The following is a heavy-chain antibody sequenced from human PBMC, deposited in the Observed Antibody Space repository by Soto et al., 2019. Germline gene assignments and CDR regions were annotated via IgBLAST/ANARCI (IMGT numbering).Heavy chain of an antibody. CDR2: ISSSSSYI. D-gene: IGHD6-13*01. V-gene: IGHV3-21*01. CDR3: ARDLGGAAALYY. Sequence: EVQLVEPGGGLVKPGGSLRLSCAASGFTFSSYSMNWVRQAPGKGLEWVSSISSSSSYIYYADSVKGRFTISRDNAKNSLYLQMNSLRAEDTAVYYCARDLGGAAALYYWGQGTLVTVSS. CDR1: GFTFSSYS. J-gene: IGHJ4*02.